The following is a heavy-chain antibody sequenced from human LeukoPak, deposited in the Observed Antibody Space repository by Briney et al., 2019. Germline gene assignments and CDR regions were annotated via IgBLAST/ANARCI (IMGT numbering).Heavy chain of an antibody. CDR2: ISAYNGNT. D-gene: IGHD3-10*01. J-gene: IGHJ4*02. Sequence: ASVKGSCKTSGYTFTSFGISWVRQAPGQRLEWIGWISAYNGNTNYAQKLQGRVTMTTDTSTSTAYMELRSLRSDDTAVYYCARNKGYGSGSYYNGIDYWGQGTLVTVSS. CDR1: GYTFTSFG. V-gene: IGHV1-18*01. CDR3: ARNKGYGSGSYYNGIDY.